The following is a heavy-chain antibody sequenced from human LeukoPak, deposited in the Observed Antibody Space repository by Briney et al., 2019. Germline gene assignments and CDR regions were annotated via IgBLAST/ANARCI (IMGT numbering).Heavy chain of an antibody. D-gene: IGHD6-13*01. V-gene: IGHV4-39*07. Sequence: SETLSLTCAVSGGSISSSSYYWGWIRQPSGKGLQWIGSIYYSGSTYYNPSLKSRVTISVDTSKNQFSLKLSSVTAADTAVYYCARDSIAASGTGIDYWGQGSLVTVSS. CDR3: ARDSIAASGTGIDY. J-gene: IGHJ4*02. CDR2: IYYSGST. CDR1: GGSISSSSYY.